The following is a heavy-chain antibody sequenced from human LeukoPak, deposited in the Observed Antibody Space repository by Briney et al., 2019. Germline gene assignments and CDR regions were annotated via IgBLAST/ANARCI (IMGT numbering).Heavy chain of an antibody. CDR2: ISRDGSST. Sequence: GGSLRLSCAASGFTFSNYWMHWVRQAPGKGLVWVSRISRDGSSTAYADSVKGRFTISRDDAKNTLYLQMNSLSAEDTAVYYCVRLVVTDILARGAFDIWGHGTMVTVSS. CDR1: GFTFSNYW. D-gene: IGHD2-21*02. V-gene: IGHV3-74*01. CDR3: VRLVVTDILARGAFDI. J-gene: IGHJ3*02.